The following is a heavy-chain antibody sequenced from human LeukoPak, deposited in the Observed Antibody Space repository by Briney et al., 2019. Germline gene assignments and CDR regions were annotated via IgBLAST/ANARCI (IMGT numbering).Heavy chain of an antibody. V-gene: IGHV4-34*01. Sequence: SETLSLTCAVYGGSFSGYYWNWIRQPPGKGLEWIGEINQSGSTNYNPSLKSRVTISFDTSKNQFSLKLSSVTAADTAVYYCARGSSAMPFDYWGQGTLVTVSS. CDR2: INQSGST. J-gene: IGHJ4*02. CDR3: ARGSSAMPFDY. CDR1: GGSFSGYY. D-gene: IGHD2-2*01.